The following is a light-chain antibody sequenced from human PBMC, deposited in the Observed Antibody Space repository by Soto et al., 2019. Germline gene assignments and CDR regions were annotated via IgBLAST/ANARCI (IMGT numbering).Light chain of an antibody. V-gene: IGKV4-1*01. CDR1: QSVLYSSNNKNY. J-gene: IGKJ2*01. Sequence: DIVMTQSPDSLAVSLGERATINCKSSQSVLYSSNNKNYLAWYQQKPGQPPKLLIYWASTRESGVPDRFSGSGSGTDFTLTISSLQAEDVAVYYCRQYYSTPRTFGQWTKLEIK. CDR3: RQYYSTPRT. CDR2: WAS.